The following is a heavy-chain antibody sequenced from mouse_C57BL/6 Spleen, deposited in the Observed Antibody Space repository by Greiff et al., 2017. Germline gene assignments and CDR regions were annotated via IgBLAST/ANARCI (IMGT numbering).Heavy chain of an antibody. J-gene: IGHJ4*01. CDR3: ARQPSYYAMDY. V-gene: IGHV5-6*01. CDR1: GFTFSSYG. CDR2: ISSGGSYT. Sequence: EVQGVESGGDLVKPGGSLKLSCAASGFTFSSYGMSWVRQTPDKRLEWVATISSGGSYTYYPDSVKGRFTISRDNAKNTLYLQMSSLKSEDTAMYDCARQPSYYAMDYWGQGTSVTVSS.